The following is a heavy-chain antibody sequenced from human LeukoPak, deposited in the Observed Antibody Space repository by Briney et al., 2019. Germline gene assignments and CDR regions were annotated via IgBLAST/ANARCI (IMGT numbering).Heavy chain of an antibody. J-gene: IGHJ2*01. CDR2: ITCDGSST. Sequence: GGSLRLSCAASGFTFSGYWMHWVRQPPGKGLVWVSRITCDGSSTTYADSVKGRFTISRDNAKNTLYLQMTNLRDEDTAVYYCARDTGWYFDLWGRGTLVTVSS. V-gene: IGHV3-74*01. D-gene: IGHD4-17*01. CDR1: GFTFSGYW. CDR3: ARDTGWYFDL.